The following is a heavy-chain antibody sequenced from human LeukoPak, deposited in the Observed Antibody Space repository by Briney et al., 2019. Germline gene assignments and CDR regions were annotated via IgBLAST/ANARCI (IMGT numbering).Heavy chain of an antibody. V-gene: IGHV1-18*01. Sequence: ASVKVSCKTSGYSLSSSGIYWVRQAPAQGLEWMGWISGSPQSDGIKYAQKFQGRLTMTTDTSTNTAYMELRRLTPDDTAVYFCARGQRRGVTRTHFDPWGQGTPVTVSS. CDR1: GYSLSSSG. CDR2: ISGSPQSDGI. CDR3: ARGQRRGVTRTHFDP. J-gene: IGHJ5*02. D-gene: IGHD3-10*01.